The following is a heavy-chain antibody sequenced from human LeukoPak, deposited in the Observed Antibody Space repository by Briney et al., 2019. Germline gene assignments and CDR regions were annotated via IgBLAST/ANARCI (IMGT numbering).Heavy chain of an antibody. CDR1: GGSISSYY. CDR3: AGDQTYCSSTNCYEWHYYYYMDV. Sequence: SETLSLTCTVSGGSISSYYWSWIRQPPGKGLEWIGRIYTSGSTNYNPSLKSRVTMSVDTSKNQLSLKLTSVTAADTAVYYWAGDQTYCSSTNCYEWHYYYYMDVWGKGTTVTVSS. CDR2: IYTSGST. J-gene: IGHJ6*03. D-gene: IGHD2-2*01. V-gene: IGHV4-4*07.